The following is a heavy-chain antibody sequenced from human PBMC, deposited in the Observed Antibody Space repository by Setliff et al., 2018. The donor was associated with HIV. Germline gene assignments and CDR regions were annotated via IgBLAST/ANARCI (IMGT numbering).Heavy chain of an antibody. J-gene: IGHJ6*02. V-gene: IGHV4-30-2*06. CDR2: IFHSGST. D-gene: IGHD6-25*01. CDR1: GDSISSGGHY. CDR3: ARVGVAASYYGMDV. Sequence: SETLSLTCSVSGDSISSGGHYWSWIRQSPGKGLEWIGYIFHSGSTHYNPSLKSRLTISVDRSKNHFSLKLNSVTAADTAVYYCARVGVAASYYGMDVWGQGTTVTVSS.